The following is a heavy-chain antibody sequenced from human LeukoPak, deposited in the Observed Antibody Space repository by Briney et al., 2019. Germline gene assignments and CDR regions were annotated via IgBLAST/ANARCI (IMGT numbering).Heavy chain of an antibody. Sequence: SETLSVTCGVSGGXISSTNCWSWVRQPPGQGLEWIGEISLTGETNYNPSLNGRVTMSLDKSRNQLSLNLTSVTAADTAIYYCSRESGAFCPFGYWGQGTLVIVSS. D-gene: IGHD1-26*01. CDR3: SRESGAFCPFGY. V-gene: IGHV4-4*02. CDR1: GGXISSTNC. CDR2: ISLTGET. J-gene: IGHJ4*02.